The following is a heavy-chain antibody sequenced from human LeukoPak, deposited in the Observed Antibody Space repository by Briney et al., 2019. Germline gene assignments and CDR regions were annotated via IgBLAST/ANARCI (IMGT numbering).Heavy chain of an antibody. J-gene: IGHJ6*02. CDR3: ARFTRQTPAAVNYYYYYGMDV. CDR2: IYYSGST. CDR1: GGSISSYY. D-gene: IGHD6-13*01. Sequence: PSETLSLTRTVSGGSISSYYWGWIRQPPGKGLEWIGSIYYSGSTYYNPSLKSRVTISVDTSKNQFSLKLSSVTAADTAVYYCARFTRQTPAAVNYYYYYGMDVWGQGTTVTVSS. V-gene: IGHV4-39*01.